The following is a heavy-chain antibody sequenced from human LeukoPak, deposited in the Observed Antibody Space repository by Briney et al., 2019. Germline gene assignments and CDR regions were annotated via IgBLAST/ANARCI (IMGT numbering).Heavy chain of an antibody. J-gene: IGHJ4*02. V-gene: IGHV3-74*01. CDR3: ARGTYCTAGGCYSTFDS. CDR1: GFTFSSYW. Sequence: PGGSLRLSCAASGFTFSSYWMHWVRQAPGKGLVWVSRINSDGSSTSYADSVRGRFTISRDNPKNTLYLQMNSLRVEDTAVYFCARGTYCTAGGCYSTFDSWGQGTLVTVSS. CDR2: INSDGSST. D-gene: IGHD2-15*01.